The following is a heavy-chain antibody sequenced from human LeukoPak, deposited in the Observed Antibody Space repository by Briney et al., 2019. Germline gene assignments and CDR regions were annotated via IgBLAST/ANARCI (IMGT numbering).Heavy chain of an antibody. CDR3: ARGPRSDP. CDR2: VHPNSGNT. CDR1: GYPFSTYE. V-gene: IGHV1-8*01. J-gene: IGHJ5*02. Sequence: VASVKVSCKTSGYPFSTYEINWVRRAAGQGLEWMGWVHPNSGNTAYAQKFQGRVTMTRDTSISTAYMELSGLRSDDTAVYFCARGPRSDPWGQGTLVTVSS.